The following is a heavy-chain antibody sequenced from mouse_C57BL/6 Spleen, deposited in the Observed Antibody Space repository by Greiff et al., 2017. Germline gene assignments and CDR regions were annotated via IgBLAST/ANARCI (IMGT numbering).Heavy chain of an antibody. V-gene: IGHV1-82*01. CDR3: ARGGDSSAKFDY. Sequence: QVQLQQSGPELVKPGASVKISCKASGYAFSSSWMNWVKQRPGKGLEWIGRIYPGDGDTNYNGKFKGKATLTADKASSTAYMQLSSLTSEDSAVYFCARGGDSSAKFDYWGQGTTLTVSS. D-gene: IGHD3-2*02. CDR2: IYPGDGDT. J-gene: IGHJ2*01. CDR1: GYAFSSSW.